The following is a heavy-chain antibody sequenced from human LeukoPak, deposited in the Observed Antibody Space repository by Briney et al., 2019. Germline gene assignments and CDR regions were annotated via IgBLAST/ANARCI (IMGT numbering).Heavy chain of an antibody. CDR3: AKLLAVVVAATRPDY. V-gene: IGHV3-23*01. J-gene: IGHJ4*02. CDR1: GFTFSSYA. Sequence: GGSLRLSCAASGFTFSSYAMSWVRQPPGKGLEWVSAISGSGGSTYYADSVKGRFTISRDNSKNTLYLQMNSLRAEDTAVYYCAKLLAVVVAATRPDYWGQGTLVTVSS. D-gene: IGHD2-15*01. CDR2: ISGSGGST.